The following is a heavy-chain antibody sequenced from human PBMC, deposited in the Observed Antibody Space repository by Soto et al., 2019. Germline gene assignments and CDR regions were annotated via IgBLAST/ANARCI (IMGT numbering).Heavy chain of an antibody. J-gene: IGHJ6*02. CDR3: AKDIAGRTYQLLTYYGMDV. Sequence: SCAASGFTFDDYAMHWVRQAPGKGLEWVSGISWNSGSIGYADSVKGRFTISRGNAKNSLYLQMNSLRAEDTALYYCAKDIAGRTYQLLTYYGMDVWGQGTTVTVSS. CDR1: GFTFDDYA. D-gene: IGHD2-2*01. V-gene: IGHV3-9*01. CDR2: ISWNSGSI.